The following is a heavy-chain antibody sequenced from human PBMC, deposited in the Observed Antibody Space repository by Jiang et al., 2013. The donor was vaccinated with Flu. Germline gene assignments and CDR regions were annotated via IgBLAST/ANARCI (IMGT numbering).Heavy chain of an antibody. D-gene: IGHD2-2*01. Sequence: TFTSYAMHWVRQAPGQRLEWMGWINAGNGNTKYSQKFQGRVTITRDTSASTAYMELSSLRSEDTAVYYCASADCSSTSCYFDYWGQGTLVTVSS. CDR3: ASADCSSTSCYFDY. J-gene: IGHJ4*02. CDR1: TFTSYA. CDR2: INAGNGNT. V-gene: IGHV1-3*01.